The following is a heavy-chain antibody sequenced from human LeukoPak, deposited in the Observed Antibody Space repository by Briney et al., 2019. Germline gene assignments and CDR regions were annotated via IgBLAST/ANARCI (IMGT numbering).Heavy chain of an antibody. CDR3: ARDAPYYDFWSGYRYPDY. V-gene: IGHV1-2*02. D-gene: IGHD3-3*01. CDR2: INPNSGGT. J-gene: IGHJ4*02. CDR1: GYTFTGYY. Sequence: ASVKVSCKASGYTFTGYYMHWVRQAPGQGLEWMGWINPNSGGTNYAQKFQGRVTMTRDTSISTAYMELSRLRSDDTAVYYCARDAPYYDFWSGYRYPDYWGQGTLVTVSS.